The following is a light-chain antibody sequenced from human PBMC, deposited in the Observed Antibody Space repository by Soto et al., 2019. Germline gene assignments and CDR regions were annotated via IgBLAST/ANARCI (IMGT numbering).Light chain of an antibody. CDR2: GAS. V-gene: IGKV3-20*01. J-gene: IGKJ3*01. CDR1: QSVSRNY. Sequence: EIGLTQSPGTLSLSPWERATLSCRASQSVSRNYLAWYQQKPGQAPRLLIYGASSRATGIPDRFSGSGSGTDFTLTISRLEPEDFAVYYCQQYGSPLFGPGTRWIS. CDR3: QQYGSPL.